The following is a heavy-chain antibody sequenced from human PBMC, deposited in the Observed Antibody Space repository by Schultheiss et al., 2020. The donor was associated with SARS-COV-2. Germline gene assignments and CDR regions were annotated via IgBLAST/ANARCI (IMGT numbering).Heavy chain of an antibody. CDR3: ARVSWVRGPPGY. CDR2: ISSTSTYI. Sequence: GGSLRLSCAVYGGSFSGYYWSWIRQPPGKGLEWVSSISSTSTYIYYADSVKGRFTISRDNAKNSLYLQMNSLRAEDTAVYYCARVSWVRGPPGYWGQGTLVTVSS. D-gene: IGHD3-10*01. CDR1: GGSFSGYY. V-gene: IGHV3-21*01. J-gene: IGHJ4*02.